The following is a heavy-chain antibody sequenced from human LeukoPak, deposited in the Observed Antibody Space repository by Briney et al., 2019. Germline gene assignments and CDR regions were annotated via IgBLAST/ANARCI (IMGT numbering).Heavy chain of an antibody. CDR3: ARHPRTICSTISDNWFDP. CDR2: ISPYNGKT. Sequence: ASVRVSCKASGDSFATYGLSWVRQAPGQGLEWMGWISPYNGKTDYARKFQDRVTMTTDISTTTAYMELTSLTSDDTAVYFCARHPRTICSTISDNWFDPWGQGTLATVSS. CDR1: GDSFATYG. J-gene: IGHJ5*02. D-gene: IGHD2-8*01. V-gene: IGHV1-18*01.